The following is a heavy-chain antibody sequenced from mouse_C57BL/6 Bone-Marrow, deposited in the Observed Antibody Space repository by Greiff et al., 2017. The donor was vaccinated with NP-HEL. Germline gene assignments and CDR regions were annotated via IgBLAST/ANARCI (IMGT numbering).Heavy chain of an antibody. V-gene: IGHV5-4*01. CDR1: GFTFSSYA. Sequence: EVHLVESGGGLVKPGGSLKLSCAASGFTFSSYAMSWVRQTPEKRLEWVATISDGGSYTYYPDNVKGRFTISRDNAKNNLYLQMSHLKSEDTAMYYCARAVALAYAMDYWGQGTSVTVSS. CDR3: ARAVALAYAMDY. CDR2: ISDGGSYT. J-gene: IGHJ4*01.